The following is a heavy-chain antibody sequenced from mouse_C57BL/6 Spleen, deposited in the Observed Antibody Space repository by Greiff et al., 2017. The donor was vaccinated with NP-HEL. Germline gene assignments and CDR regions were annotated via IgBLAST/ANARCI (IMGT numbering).Heavy chain of an antibody. V-gene: IGHV1-53*01. CDR1: GYTFTSYW. CDR2: INPSNGGT. Sequence: QVQLKQPGTELVKPGASVKLSCKASGYTFTSYWMHWVKQRPGQGLEWIGNINPSNGGTNYNEKFKSKATLTVDKSSSTAYMQLSSLTSEDSAVYYCANYDYDGPWFAYWGQGTLVTVSA. D-gene: IGHD2-4*01. CDR3: ANYDYDGPWFAY. J-gene: IGHJ3*01.